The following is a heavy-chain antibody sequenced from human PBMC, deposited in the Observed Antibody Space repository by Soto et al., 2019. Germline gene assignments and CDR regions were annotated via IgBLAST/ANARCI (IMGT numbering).Heavy chain of an antibody. CDR1: GYTFTSYH. V-gene: IGHV1-18*01. CDR2: VSGYDGDT. CDR3: AKAFIVATTPGGGTSFDY. J-gene: IGHJ4*01. D-gene: IGHD1-26*01. Sequence: GAAVKVSCKASGYTFTSYHIAWVRQAPGQGLEWMGSVSGYDGDTNYAQSFQGRVTMTTDPSTNTAYMELRSLRSDDTAMYLCAKAFIVATTPGGGTSFDYGGHGTLVTVS.